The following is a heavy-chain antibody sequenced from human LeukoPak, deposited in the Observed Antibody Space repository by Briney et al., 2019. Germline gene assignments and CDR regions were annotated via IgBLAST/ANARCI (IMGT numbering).Heavy chain of an antibody. CDR3: ARLYSSSWFSDY. CDR2: MNPNSGNT. Sequence: ASVKVSCKASGYTFTSYDINWVRQATGQGLEWMGWMNPNSGNTGYAQKFQGRVTITRDTSASTAYMELSSLRSEDTAVYYCARLYSSSWFSDYWGQGTLVTVSS. J-gene: IGHJ4*02. D-gene: IGHD6-13*01. CDR1: GYTFTSYD. V-gene: IGHV1-8*03.